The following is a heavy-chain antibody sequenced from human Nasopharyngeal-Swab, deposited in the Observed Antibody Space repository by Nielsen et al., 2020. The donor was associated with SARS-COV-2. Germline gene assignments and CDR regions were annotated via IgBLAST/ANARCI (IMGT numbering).Heavy chain of an antibody. D-gene: IGHD1-26*01. CDR3: ARASYRGYYYMDV. Sequence: WIRQPPGKGLLWVSRINTDGSSTPYADSVKGRFTISGDNAKNTLYLQMNSLRAEDTAVYYCARASYRGYYYMDVWGKGTTVTVSS. V-gene: IGHV3-74*01. J-gene: IGHJ6*03. CDR2: INTDGSST.